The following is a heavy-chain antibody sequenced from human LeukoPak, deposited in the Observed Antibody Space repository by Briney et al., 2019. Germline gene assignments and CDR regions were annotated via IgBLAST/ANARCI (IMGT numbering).Heavy chain of an antibody. J-gene: IGHJ4*02. V-gene: IGHV3-23*01. CDR2: ISGSGGST. D-gene: IGHD1-20*01. Sequence: PGGALRLSCAASGFTFSSYALSSGRQAPGKGREGGSAISGSGGSTYYADSVKGRFTISRDNSKNTLYLQMNSLRAEDTAVYYCASPNLPYNWNDFSYWGQGTLVTVSS. CDR3: ASPNLPYNWNDFSY. CDR1: GFTFSSYA.